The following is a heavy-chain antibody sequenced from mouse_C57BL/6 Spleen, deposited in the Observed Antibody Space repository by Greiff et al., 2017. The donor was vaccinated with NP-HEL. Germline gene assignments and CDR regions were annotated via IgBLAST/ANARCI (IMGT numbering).Heavy chain of an antibody. J-gene: IGHJ4*01. CDR2: IWTGGGT. Sequence: QVQLKESGPGLVAPSQSLSITCTVSGFSLPSYAIRWVRQPPGQGLAWLGLIWTGGGTNYNSALISRLSISKDNSKSQVFLKMNSLQTDDTARYDSARNPPYYAMDYWGQGTSVTVAS. CDR1: GFSLPSYA. V-gene: IGHV2-9-1*01. CDR3: ARNPPYYAMDY.